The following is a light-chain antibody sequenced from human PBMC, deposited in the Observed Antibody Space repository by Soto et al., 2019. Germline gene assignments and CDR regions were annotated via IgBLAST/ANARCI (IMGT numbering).Light chain of an antibody. V-gene: IGKV1-17*01. CDR1: QDVSND. CDR2: GAS. CDR3: QHYNSYSEA. J-gene: IGKJ1*01. Sequence: DIQMTQSPPSLSASVGDRVTITCRASQDVSNDLGWFQQKPGKAPKRLIFGASNLESGVPSRFSGTGSGTEFTLTISSLQPDDFATYYCQHYNSYSEAFGQGTKVDIK.